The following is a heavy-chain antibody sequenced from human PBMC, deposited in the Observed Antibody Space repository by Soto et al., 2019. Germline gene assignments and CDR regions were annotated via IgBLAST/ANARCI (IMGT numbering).Heavy chain of an antibody. J-gene: IGHJ4*02. V-gene: IGHV3-74*01. CDR1: GFTFSRYW. CDR2: INSDGSRA. D-gene: IGHD3-10*01. Sequence: SLRLSCAASGFTFSRYWMHWVRQAPGKGLVWVSRINSDGSRATYADSVKGRLTISRGNAKNTLYLQMNSLRAEDTAVYYCARGPSDSEKQNDYWGQGTLVTVSS. CDR3: ARGPSDSEKQNDY.